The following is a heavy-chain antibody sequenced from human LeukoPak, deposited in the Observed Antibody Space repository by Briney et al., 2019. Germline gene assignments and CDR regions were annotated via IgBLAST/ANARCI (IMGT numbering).Heavy chain of an antibody. CDR1: GFTFSDYY. CDR3: ASGPSGSYYDADYYCDY. Sequence: GGSLRLSCAASGFTFSDYYTSWIRQAPGKGLEWVSYISSSGSTIYYADFVKGRFTISRDNAKNSLYLQMNSLRAEDTAVYYCASGPSGSYYDADYYCDYWGQGTLVTVSS. V-gene: IGHV3-11*01. D-gene: IGHD1-26*01. J-gene: IGHJ4*02. CDR2: ISSSGSTI.